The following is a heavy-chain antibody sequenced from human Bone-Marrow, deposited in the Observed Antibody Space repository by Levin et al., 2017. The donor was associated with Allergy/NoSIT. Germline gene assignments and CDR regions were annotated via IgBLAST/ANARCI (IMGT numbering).Heavy chain of an antibody. CDR2: IYSGGST. CDR3: ARVSTTVTFFDS. J-gene: IGHJ4*02. CDR1: GFNVSSNY. Sequence: GGSLRLSCAASGFNVSSNYMNWVRQAPGKGLEWVSLIYSGGSTYYADSVKGRFTISRDNSKNTLYLQMNSLRVEDTAVYYCARVSTTVTFFDSWGQGTLVTVSS. V-gene: IGHV3-66*02. D-gene: IGHD4-17*01.